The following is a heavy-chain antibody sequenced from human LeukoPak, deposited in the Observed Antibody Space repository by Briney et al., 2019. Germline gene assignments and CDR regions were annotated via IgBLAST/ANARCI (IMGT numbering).Heavy chain of an antibody. J-gene: IGHJ4*02. Sequence: SETLSLTCTVSGGSISSSSYFWGWIRQPPGKGLEWIGYIYYSGSTNYNPSLKSRVTISVDTSKNQFSLKLSSVTAADAAVYYCARHTAGSGIAARPDYWGQGTLVTVSS. CDR2: IYYSGST. V-gene: IGHV4-61*05. CDR1: GGSISSSSYF. D-gene: IGHD6-6*01. CDR3: ARHTAGSGIAARPDY.